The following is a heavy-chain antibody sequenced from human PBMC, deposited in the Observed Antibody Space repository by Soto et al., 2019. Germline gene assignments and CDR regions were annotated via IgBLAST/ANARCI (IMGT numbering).Heavy chain of an antibody. J-gene: IGHJ4*02. Sequence: PGESLKISCKGSGYSFTSYWISWVRQIPGKGLEWMGRIDPSDSYTNYSPSFQGHVTISADKSISTAYLQWSSLKASDTAMYYCARNVNYDFWSGYLFDYWGQGTLVTVSS. V-gene: IGHV5-10-1*01. CDR2: IDPSDSYT. D-gene: IGHD3-3*01. CDR1: GYSFTSYW. CDR3: ARNVNYDFWSGYLFDY.